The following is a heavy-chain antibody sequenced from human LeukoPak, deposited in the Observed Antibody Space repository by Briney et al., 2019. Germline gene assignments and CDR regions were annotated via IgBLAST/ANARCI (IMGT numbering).Heavy chain of an antibody. Sequence: KSSETLSLTCAAYGGTFSGYYWSWIRQPPGKGLEWIGEINHSGSTNYNPSPKSRVTTSVDATKNQFSLKQSSVTAADTAVYYCARGLEWELDPYFDYWGQGTLVTVSS. D-gene: IGHD1-26*01. J-gene: IGHJ4*02. CDR3: ARGLEWELDPYFDY. CDR1: GGTFSGYY. V-gene: IGHV4-34*01. CDR2: INHSGST.